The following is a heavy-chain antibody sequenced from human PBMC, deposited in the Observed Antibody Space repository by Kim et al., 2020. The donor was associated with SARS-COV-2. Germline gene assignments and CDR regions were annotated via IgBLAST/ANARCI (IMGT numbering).Heavy chain of an antibody. D-gene: IGHD6-19*01. CDR3: ARAAIAVAGAGDYYYGMDV. J-gene: IGHJ6*02. Sequence: SETLSLTCTVSGGSISSYYWSWIRQPPGKGLEWIGYIYYSGSTNYNPSLKSRVTISVDTSKNQFSLKLSSVTAADTAVYYCARAAIAVAGAGDYYYGMDVWGQGTTVTVSS. CDR2: IYYSGST. CDR1: GGSISSYY. V-gene: IGHV4-59*13.